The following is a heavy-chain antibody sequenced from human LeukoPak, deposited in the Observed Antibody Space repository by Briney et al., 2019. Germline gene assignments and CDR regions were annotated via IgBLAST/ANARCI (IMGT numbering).Heavy chain of an antibody. D-gene: IGHD3-10*01. CDR2: IYTSGII. CDR3: TKGRGI. Sequence: PSETLSLTCTVSGGSISSYYWSWIRQPAGTALEWIGRIYTSGIITYNPSLKSRVTMSVDTSKNQFSLKLTSVTAADTAVYYCTKGRGIWGQGTLVTVSS. V-gene: IGHV4-4*07. J-gene: IGHJ4*02. CDR1: GGSISSYY.